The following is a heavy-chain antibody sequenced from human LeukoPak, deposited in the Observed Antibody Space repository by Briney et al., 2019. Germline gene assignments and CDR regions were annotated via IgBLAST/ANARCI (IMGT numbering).Heavy chain of an antibody. J-gene: IGHJ4*02. Sequence: PGGSLRLSCTVSGFTVSSNSWSWVRQAPGKGLEWVSFIYSGGNTHYSDSVKGRFTISRDNSKNTLYLQMNSLRAEDTAVYYCAVLAAAGPYYFDYWGQGTLVTVSS. D-gene: IGHD6-13*01. CDR3: AVLAAAGPYYFDY. CDR2: IYSGGNT. V-gene: IGHV3-53*05. CDR1: GFTVSSNS.